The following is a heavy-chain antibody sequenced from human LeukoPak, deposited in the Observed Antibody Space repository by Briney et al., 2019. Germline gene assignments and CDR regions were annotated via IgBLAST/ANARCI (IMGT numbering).Heavy chain of an antibody. CDR2: ISGSGGST. J-gene: IGHJ4*02. V-gene: IGHV3-23*01. CDR1: GFTFSTYG. Sequence: PGGSLRLSCVASGFTFSTYGMSWVRQAPGKGLEWVSAISGSGGSTYYADSVKGRFTISRDNSKNTLYLQMNSLKTEDTAVYYCTTDEAMGSTVPFDYWGQGTLVTVSS. D-gene: IGHD2-2*01. CDR3: TTDEAMGSTVPFDY.